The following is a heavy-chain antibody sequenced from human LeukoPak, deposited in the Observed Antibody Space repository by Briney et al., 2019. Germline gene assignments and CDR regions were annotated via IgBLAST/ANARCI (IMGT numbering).Heavy chain of an antibody. D-gene: IGHD3-10*01. CDR3: AREGFTMVRGVKYNWFDP. CDR2: ISSSANTI. J-gene: IGHJ5*02. CDR1: GFTVSSYE. Sequence: QPGGSLRLSCAASGFTVSSYEMNWVRQAPGKGLEWVSYISSSANTIYYADSVKGRFTVSRDNAKNSLYLQMNSLRAEDPAVYHCAREGFTMVRGVKYNWFDPWGQGTLVTVSS. V-gene: IGHV3-48*03.